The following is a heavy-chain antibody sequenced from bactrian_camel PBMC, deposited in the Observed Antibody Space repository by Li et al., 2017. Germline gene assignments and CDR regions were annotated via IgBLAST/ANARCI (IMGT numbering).Heavy chain of an antibody. Sequence: VQLVESGGALVQPGGSLRLSCAASGLTFSSFDMAWVRQAPGKGLEWVSVLPSGHGSTYYADAVKGRFTISRDNAKNMIYLQMNNLKPEDTATYYCAADPGAGCYTWVPAEYDYWGQGTQVTVS. CDR1: GLTFSSFD. CDR3: AADPGAGCYTWVPAEYDY. V-gene: IGHV3S40*01. CDR2: LPSGHGST. D-gene: IGHD2*01. J-gene: IGHJ4*01.